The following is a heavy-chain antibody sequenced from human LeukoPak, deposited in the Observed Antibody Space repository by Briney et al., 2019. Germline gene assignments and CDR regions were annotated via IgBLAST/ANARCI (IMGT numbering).Heavy chain of an antibody. J-gene: IGHJ4*02. Sequence: GESLKISCKGSGYRFSTYWIGWVRQMPGKGLGWMGIIYPGDSDTRYSPSFQGQVTISADKSISTAYLQWSTLKASDSAMYYCARPGLEGGNSPYYFDYWGQGTLVTVSS. CDR3: ARPGLEGGNSPYYFDY. CDR2: IYPGDSDT. D-gene: IGHD4-23*01. V-gene: IGHV5-51*01. CDR1: GYRFSTYW.